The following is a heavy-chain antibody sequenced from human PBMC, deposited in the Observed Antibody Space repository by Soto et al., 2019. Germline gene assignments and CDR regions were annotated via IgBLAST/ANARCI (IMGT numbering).Heavy chain of an antibody. J-gene: IGHJ6*02. CDR2: ISAYNGNT. V-gene: IGHV1-18*01. CDR1: GYTFTSYG. CDR3: ARASTRWDLLYGLDG. Sequence: ASVKVSCKAPGYTFTSYGISWVRQAPGQGLEWMGWISAYNGNTNYAQKLQGRVTMTTDTSTSTAYMELRSLRSDDTAVYYCARASTRWDLLYGLDGPGQGTTVTVSS. D-gene: IGHD6-13*01.